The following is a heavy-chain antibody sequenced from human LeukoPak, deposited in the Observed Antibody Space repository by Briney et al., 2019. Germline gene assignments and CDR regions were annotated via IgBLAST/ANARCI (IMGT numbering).Heavy chain of an antibody. CDR2: MNPNSGNT. J-gene: IGHJ3*02. Sequence: ASVKVSCKASGYTFTSYDINWVRQATGQGLERMGWMNPNSGNTGYAQKFQGRVTITRNTSISTAYMELSSLRSEDTAVYYCARLDQVYCSSTSCYLSAFDIWGQGQWSPSLQ. CDR1: GYTFTSYD. CDR3: ARLDQVYCSSTSCYLSAFDI. V-gene: IGHV1-8*03. D-gene: IGHD2-2*01.